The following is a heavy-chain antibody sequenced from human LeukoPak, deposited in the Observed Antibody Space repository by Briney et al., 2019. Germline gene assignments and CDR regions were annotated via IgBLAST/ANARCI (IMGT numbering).Heavy chain of an antibody. D-gene: IGHD3/OR15-3a*01. CDR3: ARVLAIFGLDTTDFYMDV. CDR2: TSGSI. V-gene: IGHV4-59*11. Sequence: SEILSLTCAVSGASISSHYWSWIRQPPGKGLEWIGYTSGSISNNPSLKSRVAVSVDPSQNQVSLSLISVTAADTAVYYCARVLAIFGLDTTDFYMDVWGKGTTVTVSS. CDR1: GASISSHY. J-gene: IGHJ6*03.